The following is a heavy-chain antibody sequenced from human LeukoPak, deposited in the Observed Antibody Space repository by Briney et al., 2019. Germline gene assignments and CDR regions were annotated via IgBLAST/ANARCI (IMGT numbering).Heavy chain of an antibody. Sequence: GGSLRLSCAASGFTFSSYGMHWVRQAPGKGLEWGAVIWYDGSNKYYADSVKVRFTISRDNSKNTLYLQMNSLRAEDTAVYYCARDVLRFLAGAFDIWGQGTMVTVSS. D-gene: IGHD3-3*01. CDR3: ARDVLRFLAGAFDI. J-gene: IGHJ3*02. CDR2: IWYDGSNK. CDR1: GFTFSSYG. V-gene: IGHV3-33*01.